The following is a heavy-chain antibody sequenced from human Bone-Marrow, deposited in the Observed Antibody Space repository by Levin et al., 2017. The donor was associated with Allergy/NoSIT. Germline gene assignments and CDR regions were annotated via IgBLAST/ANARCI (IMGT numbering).Heavy chain of an antibody. J-gene: IGHJ5*02. CDR3: AREGAAAGTHWFDP. V-gene: IGHV4-31*03. Sequence: ASETLSLTCTVSGGSISSGGYYWSWIRQHPGKGLEWIGYIYYSGSTYYNPSLKSRVTISVDTSKNQFSLKLSSVTAADTAVYYCAREGAAAGTHWFDPWGQGTLVTVSS. CDR2: IYYSGST. CDR1: GGSISSGGYY. D-gene: IGHD6-13*01.